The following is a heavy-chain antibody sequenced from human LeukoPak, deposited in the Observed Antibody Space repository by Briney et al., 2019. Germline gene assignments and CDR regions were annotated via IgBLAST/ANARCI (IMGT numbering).Heavy chain of an antibody. CDR1: GDSVSSNIAT. Sequence: SQTLSLTCVISGDSVSSNIATWNWIRQSPSRGLEWLGRTYYRSQWYYDYAVSVRSRITINPDTSKNQFSLQLNSVTPEDTAVYYCAKSLSGVFDYWGQGTLVTVSS. CDR2: TYYRSQWYY. J-gene: IGHJ4*02. CDR3: AKSLSGVFDY. D-gene: IGHD1-26*01. V-gene: IGHV6-1*01.